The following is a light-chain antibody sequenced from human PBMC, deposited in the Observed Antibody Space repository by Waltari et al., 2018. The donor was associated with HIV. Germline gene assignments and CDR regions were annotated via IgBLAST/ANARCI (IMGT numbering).Light chain of an antibody. CDR2: EDN. J-gene: IGLJ3*02. Sequence: NFMLTQPHPVSDSPGQTVTISCTRRRRSTDSNFVQWHQPRPGSSPASVIYEDNQRPSGVPDRFSGSIDSSSNSASLTISGLKTEDEADYYCQSYDSSNHWVFGGGTKLTVL. CDR3: QSYDSSNHWV. V-gene: IGLV6-57*01. CDR1: RRSTDSNF.